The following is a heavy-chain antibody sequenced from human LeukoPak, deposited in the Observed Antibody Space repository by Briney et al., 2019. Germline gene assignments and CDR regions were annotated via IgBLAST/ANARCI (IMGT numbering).Heavy chain of an antibody. CDR2: ISTYNGNT. CDR3: ARDRYYDFWNGYYTDYYIDV. Sequence: GASVKVSCKASGYSFTTYGISWERQAPGQGLEWMGWISTYNGNTNYEQRLQGRVTMTTDTSMSTAYMELRSLRSDDTAVYYCARDRYYDFWNGYYTDYYIDVWGKGTTVTVSS. D-gene: IGHD3-3*01. J-gene: IGHJ6*03. V-gene: IGHV1-18*01. CDR1: GYSFTTYG.